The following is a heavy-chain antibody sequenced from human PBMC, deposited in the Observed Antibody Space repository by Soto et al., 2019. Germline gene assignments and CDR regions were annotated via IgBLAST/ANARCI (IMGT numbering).Heavy chain of an antibody. CDR1: GYRFTTYW. CDR3: ARRGYGDLFDY. J-gene: IGHJ4*02. Sequence: GESLKISCKGSGYRFTTYWIGWVRQMPGKGLEWMGIIYPGDSDTRYSPSFQGQVTISADKSISTAYLQWSSLEASDTARYYCARRGYGDLFDYWGQGTLVTVSS. D-gene: IGHD4-17*01. V-gene: IGHV5-51*01. CDR2: IYPGDSDT.